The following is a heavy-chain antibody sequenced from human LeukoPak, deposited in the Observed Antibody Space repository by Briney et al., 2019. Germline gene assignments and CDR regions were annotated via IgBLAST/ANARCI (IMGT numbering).Heavy chain of an antibody. CDR3: AKNRGYDSSGYYAVLFDY. V-gene: IGHV3-23*01. Sequence: GGSLRLSCAASGFTFSSYAMSWVREAPGKGLEWVSAISGSGGSTYYADSVKGRFTISRDNSKNTLYLQMNSLRAEDTAVYYCAKNRGYDSSGYYAVLFDYWGQGTLVTVSS. CDR2: ISGSGGST. D-gene: IGHD3-22*01. J-gene: IGHJ4*02. CDR1: GFTFSSYA.